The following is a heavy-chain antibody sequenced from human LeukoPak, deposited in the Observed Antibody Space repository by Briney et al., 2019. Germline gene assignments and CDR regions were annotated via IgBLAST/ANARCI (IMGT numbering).Heavy chain of an antibody. CDR1: GFTLSSYE. D-gene: IGHD3-16*02. J-gene: IGHJ4*02. Sequence: GGSLRLSCAASGFTLSSYEMNWVRQAPGRGLEWVSYISSSGSTIYYADSVKGRFTISRGNAKNSLYLQMNSLRAEDTAVYYCARSGHYDYVWGSYRVFDYWGQGTLVTVSS. V-gene: IGHV3-48*03. CDR2: ISSSGSTI. CDR3: ARSGHYDYVWGSYRVFDY.